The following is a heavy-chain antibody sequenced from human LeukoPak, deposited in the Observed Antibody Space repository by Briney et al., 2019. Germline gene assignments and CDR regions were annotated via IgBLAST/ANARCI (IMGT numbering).Heavy chain of an antibody. CDR2: ISSSSSYI. V-gene: IGHV3-21*01. CDR1: GFTFSSYS. Sequence: PRGSLRLSCAASGFTFSSYSMNWVRQAPGKGLEWVSSISSSSSYIYYADSVKGRFTISRDNAKNSLYLQMNSLRAEDTAVYYCARDQRGSGWLMSQVRSWGQGTLVTVSS. J-gene: IGHJ5*02. D-gene: IGHD6-19*01. CDR3: ARDQRGSGWLMSQVRS.